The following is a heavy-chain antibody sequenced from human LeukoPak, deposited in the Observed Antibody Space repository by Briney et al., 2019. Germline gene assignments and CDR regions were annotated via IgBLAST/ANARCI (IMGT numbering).Heavy chain of an antibody. J-gene: IGHJ5*02. CDR3: ARHRRYSWFDP. D-gene: IGHD3-9*01. Sequence: SETLSLTCTVSGGSISSYYWSWIRQPPGKGLEWIGFIYYSGSTNYNPSLKSRVTISVDTSKNQFSLKLSSVTAADTAVYYCARHRRYSWFDPWGQGTLVTLSS. V-gene: IGHV4-59*08. CDR2: IYYSGST. CDR1: GGSISSYY.